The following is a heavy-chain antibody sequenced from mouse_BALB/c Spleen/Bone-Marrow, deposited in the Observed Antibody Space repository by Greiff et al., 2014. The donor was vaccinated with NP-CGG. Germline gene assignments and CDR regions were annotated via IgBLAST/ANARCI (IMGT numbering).Heavy chain of an antibody. CDR2: ILPGSGTA. Sequence: QVQLQQPGAELMKPGASVKISCKAPGYTFSNYWIDWVKQRPGHGLEWIGEILPGSGTANYNEKFKGKATFTADTSSNTAYMQLSSLTSEDSALYYCARASVVPYYFDFWGQGTTLTVSS. CDR1: GYTFSNYW. J-gene: IGHJ2*01. D-gene: IGHD1-1*01. V-gene: IGHV1-9*01. CDR3: ARASVVPYYFDF.